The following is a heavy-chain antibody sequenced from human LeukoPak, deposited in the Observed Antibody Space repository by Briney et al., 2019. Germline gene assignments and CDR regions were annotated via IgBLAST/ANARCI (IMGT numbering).Heavy chain of an antibody. D-gene: IGHD3-10*01. CDR1: GFTFTSYT. Sequence: TGGSLRLSCSASGFTFTSYTMTWVRQAPGKGLEWVSSISNSSTYIYYADSVKGRFTISRDNAKISLYLQMNSLRVEDTAVYYCAKGYGSEHSYYYYYMDVWGKGTTVTISS. CDR2: ISNSSTYI. V-gene: IGHV3-21*01. CDR3: AKGYGSEHSYYYYYMDV. J-gene: IGHJ6*03.